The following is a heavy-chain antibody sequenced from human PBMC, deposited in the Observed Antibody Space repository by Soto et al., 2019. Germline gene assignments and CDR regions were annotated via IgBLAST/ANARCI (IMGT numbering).Heavy chain of an antibody. D-gene: IGHD6-13*01. CDR2: IHYSGST. V-gene: IGHV4-30-4*01. CDR1: GGSISSGDYY. CDR3: GRPHRDLQKVVHYYYSMDV. J-gene: IGHJ6*02. Sequence: QVQLQESGPGLVEPTQTLSLTCTVSGGSISSGDYYWSWIRQPPGKGLEWIGYIHYSGSTYHNPSLKSRVTISVDTSKNQFSLKLTSVTAAYTAVYYCGRPHRDLQKVVHYYYSMDVWGQGTTVTVSS.